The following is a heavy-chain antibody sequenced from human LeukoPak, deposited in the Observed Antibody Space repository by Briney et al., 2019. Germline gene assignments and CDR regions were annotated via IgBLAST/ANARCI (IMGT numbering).Heavy chain of an antibody. D-gene: IGHD2-15*01. CDR3: AYCSGGSCQTTFYYYYYMDV. CDR2: IIPIFGTA. J-gene: IGHJ6*03. V-gene: IGHV1-69*13. Sequence: GASVKVSCKASGGTFSSYAISWVRQAPGQGLEWMGGIIPIFGTANYAQKFQGRVTITADESTSTAYMELSSLRSEDTTVYYCAYCSGGSCQTTFYYYYYMDVWGKGTTVTISS. CDR1: GGTFSSYA.